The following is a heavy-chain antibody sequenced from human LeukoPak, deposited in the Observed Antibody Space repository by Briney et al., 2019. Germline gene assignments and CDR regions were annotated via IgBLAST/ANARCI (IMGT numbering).Heavy chain of an antibody. J-gene: IGHJ4*02. V-gene: IGHV1-8*01. CDR2: MNPNSGNT. CDR1: GYTFTSYD. Sequence: ASVKVSCKASGYTFTSYDINWVRQATGQGLEWMGWMNPNSGNTGYAQKFQGRVTMTRNTSISTAYMELSSLRSEDTAVYYCAKVRRVGYCSGGSCSNFDFWGQGTLVTVSS. D-gene: IGHD2-15*01. CDR3: AKVRRVGYCSGGSCSNFDF.